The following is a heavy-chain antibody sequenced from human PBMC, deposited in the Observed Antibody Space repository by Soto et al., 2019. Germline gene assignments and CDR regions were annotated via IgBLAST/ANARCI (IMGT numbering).Heavy chain of an antibody. CDR2: ISPYNGNT. V-gene: IGHV1-18*04. Sequence: ASVKVSCKASGYTFTSYGITWVRQAPGQGLEWMGWISPYNGNTSYAQKFQGRVTMTTDTSTSTAYMEVRSLRSDDTAAYYCARAGDVYGPIYYGMDVWGQGTTVTVSS. CDR1: GYTFTSYG. D-gene: IGHD3-16*01. CDR3: ARAGDVYGPIYYGMDV. J-gene: IGHJ6*02.